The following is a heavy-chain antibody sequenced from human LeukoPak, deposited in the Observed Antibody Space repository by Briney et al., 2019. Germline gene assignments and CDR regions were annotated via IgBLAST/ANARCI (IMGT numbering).Heavy chain of an antibody. CDR2: IWHDGSNK. D-gene: IGHD3-16*01. V-gene: IGHV3-33*01. CDR3: ARDLGSLRNWLDP. J-gene: IGHJ5*02. Sequence: GRSLRLSCTAFGFSFGSHGMHWVRQAPGKGLEWVAIIWHDGSNKYYADSVKGRFTISRDNSKNMVYLQMNSLRVEDTALYYCARDLGSLRNWLDPWGQGTLVTVSS. CDR1: GFSFGSHG.